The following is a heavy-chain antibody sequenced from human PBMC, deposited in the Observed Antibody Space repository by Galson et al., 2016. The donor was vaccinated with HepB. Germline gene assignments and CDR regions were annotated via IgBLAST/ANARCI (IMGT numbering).Heavy chain of an antibody. D-gene: IGHD4-23*01. CDR2: ISGSSTTI. CDR3: ARESSITLVTYYYGMDV. CDR1: GFTFSSYS. J-gene: IGHJ6*02. V-gene: IGHV3-48*02. Sequence: SLRLSCAASGFTFSSYSMNWVRQAPGKGLEIISYISGSSTTIHYADSVKGRFSISRDNARNSLYLQMNSLRHEDTGVYYCARESSITLVTYYYGMDVWGQGTTVTVSS.